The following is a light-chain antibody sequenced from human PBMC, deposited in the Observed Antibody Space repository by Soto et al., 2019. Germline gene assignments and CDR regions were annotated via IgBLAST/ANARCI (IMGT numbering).Light chain of an antibody. CDR1: QSVSSSY. Sequence: EVVLTHSPGALSLTPRERATLSCRASQSVSSSYLAWYQQKPGQAPRLLIYGASSRATGIPDRFSGSGSGTDFTLTISRLEPEDFAVYYCQQYGSSPEPFGQGTK. J-gene: IGKJ1*01. CDR2: GAS. V-gene: IGKV3-20*01. CDR3: QQYGSSPEP.